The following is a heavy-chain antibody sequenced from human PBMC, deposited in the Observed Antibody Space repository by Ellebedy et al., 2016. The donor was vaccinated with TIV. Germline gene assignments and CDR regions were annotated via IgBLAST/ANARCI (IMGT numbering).Heavy chain of an antibody. CDR2: INPSGGST. Sequence: AASVKVSCKASGYTFTSYYMHWVRQAPGQGLEWMGIINPSGGSTSYAQKFQGRVTMTRDTSTSTVYMELSSLRSEDTAVYYCARFSISGGAFDAFDIWGQGTMVTVSS. CDR1: GYTFTSYY. CDR3: ARFSISGGAFDAFDI. V-gene: IGHV1-46*01. D-gene: IGHD2-21*01. J-gene: IGHJ3*02.